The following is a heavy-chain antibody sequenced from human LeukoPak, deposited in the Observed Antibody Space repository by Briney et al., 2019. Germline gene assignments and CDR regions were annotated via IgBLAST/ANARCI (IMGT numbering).Heavy chain of an antibody. CDR3: AKVSESNYDFLTGYYTPYYFDY. V-gene: IGHV3-23*01. CDR2: ISGSGGST. D-gene: IGHD3-9*01. CDR1: GFTFSSYD. Sequence: GGSLRLSCAASGFTFSSYDMNWVRQAPGKGLEWVSGISGSGGSTYSVDSVKGRFTVSRDNSKNTLYLQMNSLRAEDTAVYYCAKVSESNYDFLTGYYTPYYFDYWGQGTLVTVSS. J-gene: IGHJ4*02.